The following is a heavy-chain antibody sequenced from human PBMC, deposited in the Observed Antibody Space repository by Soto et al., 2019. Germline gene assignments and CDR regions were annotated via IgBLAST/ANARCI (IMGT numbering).Heavy chain of an antibody. Sequence: SETLSLTCTVSGGSISSSSYYWSWIRQHPGKGLEWIGYIYYSGSTYYNPSLKSRVTISVDTSKNQFSLKLSSVTAADTAVYYCARGGHVVVVTAALDYWGQGTLVTVS. CDR2: IYYSGST. CDR3: ARGGHVVVVTAALDY. J-gene: IGHJ4*02. V-gene: IGHV4-31*03. CDR1: GGSISSSSYY. D-gene: IGHD2-21*02.